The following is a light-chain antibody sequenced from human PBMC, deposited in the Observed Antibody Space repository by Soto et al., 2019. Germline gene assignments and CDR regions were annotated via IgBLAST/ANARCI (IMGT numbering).Light chain of an antibody. CDR1: QSLSSY. Sequence: EIVLTQSPATLSLSPGERATLSCRASQSLSSYLAWYQQKRGQAPRLLIYDASKRATGIPARFSGSGSGTDFTPSISSLEPEDVAVYYCQQRSDWPLTFGGGTKVETK. CDR2: DAS. V-gene: IGKV3-11*01. J-gene: IGKJ4*01. CDR3: QQRSDWPLT.